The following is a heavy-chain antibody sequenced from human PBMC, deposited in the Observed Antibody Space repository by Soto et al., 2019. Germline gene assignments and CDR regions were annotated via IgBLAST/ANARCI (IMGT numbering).Heavy chain of an antibody. V-gene: IGHV1-18*01. CDR3: ARDATYYDFWSGYQNYYYYYGMDV. D-gene: IGHD3-3*01. CDR1: GYTFTSYA. Sequence: ASVKVSCKASGYTFTSYAMHWVRQAPGQGLEWMGWISAYNGNTNYAQKLQGRVTMTTDTSTSTAYMELRSLRSDDTAVYYCARDATYYDFWSGYQNYYYYYGMDVWGQGTTVTVSS. CDR2: ISAYNGNT. J-gene: IGHJ6*02.